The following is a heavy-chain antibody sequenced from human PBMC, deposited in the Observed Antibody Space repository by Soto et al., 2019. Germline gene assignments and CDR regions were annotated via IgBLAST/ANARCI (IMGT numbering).Heavy chain of an antibody. CDR2: ISGSGGST. Sequence: GGSLRLSCAASGFTFSSYAMSWVRQAPGKGLEWVSAISGSGGSTYYADSVKGRFTISRDNSKNTLYLQMNSLRAEDTAVYYCAKQRTGAGYSSSWSTFDYWGQGTLVTVSS. J-gene: IGHJ4*02. V-gene: IGHV3-23*01. D-gene: IGHD6-13*01. CDR3: AKQRTGAGYSSSWSTFDY. CDR1: GFTFSSYA.